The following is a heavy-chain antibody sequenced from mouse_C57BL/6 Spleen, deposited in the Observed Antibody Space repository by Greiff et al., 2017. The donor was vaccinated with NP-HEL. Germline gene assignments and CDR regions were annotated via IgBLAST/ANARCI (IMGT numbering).Heavy chain of an antibody. CDR2: ISSGSSTI. D-gene: IGHD1-1*02. CDR3: ARLVGLDWYFDV. CDR1: GFTFSDYG. V-gene: IGHV5-17*01. J-gene: IGHJ1*03. Sequence: EVMLVESGGGLVKPGGSLKLSCAASGFTFSDYGMHWVRQAPEKGLEWVAYISSGSSTIYYADTVKGRFTISRDNAKNTLFLQMTSLRSEDTAMYYCARLVGLDWYFDVRGTGTTVTVSS.